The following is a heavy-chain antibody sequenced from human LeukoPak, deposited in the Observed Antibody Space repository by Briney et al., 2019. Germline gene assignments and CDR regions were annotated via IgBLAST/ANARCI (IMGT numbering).Heavy chain of an antibody. Sequence: SETLSLTCTVSGGSISSHYWSWIRQPPGKGLEWIGHIYYSGRTNYNPSLQSRVTISVDTSKNQFSLKLSSVTAADTAVYYCARVDSSSWYTLDYYYYYYMDVWGKGTTVTVSS. V-gene: IGHV4-59*11. CDR3: ARVDSSSWYTLDYYYYYYMDV. CDR1: GGSISSHY. D-gene: IGHD6-13*01. J-gene: IGHJ6*03. CDR2: IYYSGRT.